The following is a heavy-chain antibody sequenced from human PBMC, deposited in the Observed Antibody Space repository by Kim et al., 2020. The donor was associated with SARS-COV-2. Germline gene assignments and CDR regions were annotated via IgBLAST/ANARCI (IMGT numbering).Heavy chain of an antibody. CDR2: ISYDGSNK. CDR3: ADGYSRSWRSFGFDI. Sequence: GGSLRLSCAASGFTFSSYGMHWVRQAPGKGLEWVAVISYDGSNKYYADAVKGRFTISRDNSENTLYLQMNSLRGEDTGVYYCADGYSRSWRSFGFDIWV. V-gene: IGHV3-30*03. J-gene: IGHJ3*02. CDR1: GFTFSSYG. D-gene: IGHD6-13*01.